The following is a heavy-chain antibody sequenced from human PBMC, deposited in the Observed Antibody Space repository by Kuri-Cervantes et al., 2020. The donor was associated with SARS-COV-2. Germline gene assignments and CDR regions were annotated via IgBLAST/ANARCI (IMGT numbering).Heavy chain of an antibody. Sequence: SETLSLTCTVSGDSISSNNYYWGWIRQPPGKGLEWIGSVYYSGRTFYNPSLKSRVTISVDTSKNQFSLKLSSVTAADTAVYYCARDIPSFNWNYHPPYYYYMDVWGKGTTVTVSS. J-gene: IGHJ6*03. CDR1: GDSISSNNYY. D-gene: IGHD1-7*01. V-gene: IGHV4-39*07. CDR3: ARDIPSFNWNYHPPYYYYMDV. CDR2: VYYSGRT.